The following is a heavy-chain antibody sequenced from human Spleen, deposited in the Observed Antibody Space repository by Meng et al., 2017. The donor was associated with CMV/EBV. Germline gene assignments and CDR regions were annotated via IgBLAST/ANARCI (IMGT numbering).Heavy chain of an antibody. CDR1: GFIFRSYG. J-gene: IGHJ4*02. V-gene: IGHV3-30*02. CDR2: IRKDGNNK. D-gene: IGHD6-13*01. Sequence: GGSLRLSCAASGFIFRSYGMHWVRQAPGGGLEWVAFIRKDGNNKYYTESLKGRFTVSRDNSKNTLFLQMDSLRVDDTATYFCSKGSSWDDLDFWSQGTLVTVSS. CDR3: SKGSSWDDLDF.